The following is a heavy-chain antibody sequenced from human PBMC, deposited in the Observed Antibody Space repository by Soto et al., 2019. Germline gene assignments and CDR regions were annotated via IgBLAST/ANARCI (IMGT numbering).Heavy chain of an antibody. Sequence: SETLSLTCTVSGGSISSYYWSWIRQPPGKGLEWIGYIYYSGSTNYNPSLKSRVTISVDTSKNQFSLKLSSVTAADTAVYYCGRAGYDATEGAYYYYGMDVWGQGTTVPS. J-gene: IGHJ6*02. D-gene: IGHD2-15*01. CDR1: GGSISSYY. CDR3: GRAGYDATEGAYYYYGMDV. V-gene: IGHV4-59*01. CDR2: IYYSGST.